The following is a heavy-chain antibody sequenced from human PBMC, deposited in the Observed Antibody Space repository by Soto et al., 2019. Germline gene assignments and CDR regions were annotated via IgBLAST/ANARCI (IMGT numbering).Heavy chain of an antibody. CDR2: INAGNGNT. CDR3: ARGLDTTYYYDSSGLPQLCDY. V-gene: IGHV1-3*01. CDR1: GYTFTSYA. Sequence: QVQLVQSGAEVKKPGASVKVSCKASGYTFTSYAMHWVRQAPGQRLEWMGWINAGNGNTKYSQKFQGRVTITRDTSASTAYMELSSLRSEDTAVYYCARGLDTTYYYDSSGLPQLCDYWGQGTLVTVSS. J-gene: IGHJ4*02. D-gene: IGHD3-22*01.